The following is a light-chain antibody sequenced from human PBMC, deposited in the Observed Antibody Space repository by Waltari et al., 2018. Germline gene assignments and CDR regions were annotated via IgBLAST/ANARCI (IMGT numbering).Light chain of an antibody. CDR3: ASQTPDGVVL. J-gene: IGLJ3*02. CDR2: DVT. V-gene: IGLV2-14*03. Sequence: QSALTQPASVSGSPGQSITISCTVIGGALATSDFVSWYQHHPDRAPQVIIYDVTNRPSGISARFSASKSADTASLTISGLQTEDEGDYYCASQTPDGVVLFGGGTRVTVL. CDR1: GGALATSDF.